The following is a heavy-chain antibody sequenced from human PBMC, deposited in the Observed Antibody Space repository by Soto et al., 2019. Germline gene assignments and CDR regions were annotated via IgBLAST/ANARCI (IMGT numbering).Heavy chain of an antibody. CDR2: IDHSGGT. D-gene: IGHD3-16*01. CDR1: GGSFSGYY. CDR3: ARGRLGAADN. Sequence: QVQLQQWGAGLSKPSETLSLTCAVYGGSFSGYYWSWIRQPPGKGLEWIGEIDHSGGTNYNPSLKSPGTISVDPSTNQSSLKLSSVPAAATAVYLCARGRLGAADNWGQGTLVTVSS. J-gene: IGHJ4*02. V-gene: IGHV4-34*01.